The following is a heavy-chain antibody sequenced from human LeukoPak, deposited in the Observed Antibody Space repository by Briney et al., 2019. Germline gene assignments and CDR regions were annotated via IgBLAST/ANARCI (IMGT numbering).Heavy chain of an antibody. CDR3: AREVGSGYSEGYDY. CDR1: GYTFSDYY. CDR2: INPNSGGT. V-gene: IGHV1-2*06. D-gene: IGHD5-12*01. Sequence: ASAKVSCKASGYTFSDYYIHWVRQAPGQGLEWMGRINPNSGGTNYAQKFQGRVTMTRDTSISTAYMELSRLRSDDTAVYYCAREVGSGYSEGYDYWGQGTLVTVSS. J-gene: IGHJ4*02.